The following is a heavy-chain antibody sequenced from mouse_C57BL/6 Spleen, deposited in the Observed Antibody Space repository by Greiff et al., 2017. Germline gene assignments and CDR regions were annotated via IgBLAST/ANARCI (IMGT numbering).Heavy chain of an antibody. CDR1: GFTFSDYW. D-gene: IGHD1-1*01. J-gene: IGHJ4*01. Sequence: EVKLVESGGGLVQPGGSMKLSCVASGFTFSDYWMNWVRQSPEKGLEWVAQIRLKSDNYATHYAGSVKVRFTISRDDSKMSVYLQRINLRAEDTGIYYCTITYAMDYWGQGTSVTVSS. CDR3: TITYAMDY. V-gene: IGHV6-3*01. CDR2: IRLKSDNYAT.